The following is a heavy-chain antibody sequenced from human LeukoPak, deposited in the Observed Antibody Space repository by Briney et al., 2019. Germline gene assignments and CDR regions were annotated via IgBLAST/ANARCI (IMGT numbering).Heavy chain of an antibody. D-gene: IGHD1-26*01. CDR2: IYSGGTT. CDR1: GFTVSSNY. J-gene: IGHJ4*02. V-gene: IGHV3-66*01. CDR3: ARGRVGPYPGTYY. Sequence: GGSLRLSCAASGFTVSSNYMSWVRQAPGMGLEWVSVIYSGGTTYYADSVKGRFTIPRDNSKNTLYLQMNTLRVEDTAVYYCARGRVGPYPGTYYWGQGTLVTVSS.